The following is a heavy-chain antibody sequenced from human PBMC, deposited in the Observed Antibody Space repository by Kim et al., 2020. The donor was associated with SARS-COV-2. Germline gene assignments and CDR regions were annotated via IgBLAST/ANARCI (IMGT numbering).Heavy chain of an antibody. V-gene: IGHV3-30*18. CDR3: AKVTAPWFGLDYYHGVDV. D-gene: IGHD3-16*01. J-gene: IGHJ6*01. CDR2: ISSDGSKT. Sequence: GGSLRLSCAASGFSFTTYGMHWVRQSPGKGLEWVAVISSDGSKTYYGDSVKGRFTVSRDKYNNTLYLQMNSLRPEDTAVYYCAKVTAPWFGLDYYHGVDVWGQGTAVTVSS. CDR1: GFSFTTYG.